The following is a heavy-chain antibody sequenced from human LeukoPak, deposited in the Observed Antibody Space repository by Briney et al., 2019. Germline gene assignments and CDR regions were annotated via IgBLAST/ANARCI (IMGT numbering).Heavy chain of an antibody. Sequence: SETLSLTCTVSGGSISSYYWSWIRQPPGEGLEWIGYTYYSGSTNYNPSLKSRVTISVDTSKNQFSLKLSSVTAADTAVYYCARHMGLGYSYGYPYFDYWGQGTLVTVSS. D-gene: IGHD5-18*01. CDR2: TYYSGST. CDR1: GGSISSYY. J-gene: IGHJ4*02. CDR3: ARHMGLGYSYGYPYFDY. V-gene: IGHV4-59*08.